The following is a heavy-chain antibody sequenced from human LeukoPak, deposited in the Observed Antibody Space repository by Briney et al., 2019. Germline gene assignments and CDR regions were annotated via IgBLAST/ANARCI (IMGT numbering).Heavy chain of an antibody. Sequence: SVTLSLTCTVSGGPVRSKYGSWIPQPPGKGLEGIGYFFNSGRTNYNPSLKSRVTISVDTSKNQFSLRLSSVTAADTAAYFCARGPWGHSSSWWDNWGQGTLVTVSS. D-gene: IGHD6-13*01. CDR1: GGPVRSKY. V-gene: IGHV4-59*02. J-gene: IGHJ4*02. CDR2: FFNSGRT. CDR3: ARGPWGHSSSWWDN.